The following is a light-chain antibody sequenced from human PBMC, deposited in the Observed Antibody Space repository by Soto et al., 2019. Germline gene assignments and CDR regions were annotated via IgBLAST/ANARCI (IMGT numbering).Light chain of an antibody. V-gene: IGKV3D-15*01. CDR2: GAS. CDR1: QSVGSS. J-gene: IGKJ1*01. Sequence: EIVMTQSPATLSVSPRERATLSCRASQSVGSSLAWYQRKPGQAPRLLIYGASTRAPGIPARFSGSGSGTDFTLTISSLEPEDFAVYYCQQYGSSPQTFGQGTKVDIK. CDR3: QQYGSSPQT.